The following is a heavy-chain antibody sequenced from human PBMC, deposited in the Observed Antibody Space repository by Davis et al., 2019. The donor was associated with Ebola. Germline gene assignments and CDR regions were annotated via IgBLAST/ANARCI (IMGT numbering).Heavy chain of an antibody. CDR3: ARVRTRWLVDY. J-gene: IGHJ4*02. V-gene: IGHV7-4-1*02. CDR1: GGTFSSYA. D-gene: IGHD5-24*01. Sequence: ASVKVSCKASGGTFSSYAISWVRQAPGQGLEWMGWINTNTGNPTYAQGFTGRFVFSLDTSVSTAYLQINSLKAEDSTIYYCARVRTRWLVDYWGQGTLVTVSS. CDR2: INTNTGNP.